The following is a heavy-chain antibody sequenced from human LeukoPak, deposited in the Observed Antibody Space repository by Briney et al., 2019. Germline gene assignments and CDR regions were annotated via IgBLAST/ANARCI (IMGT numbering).Heavy chain of an antibody. CDR1: GFTFSSYW. CDR3: ARDRVVVVPAAIGSTNYYYYGMDV. Sequence: GGSLRLSCAASGFTFSSYWMSWVRQAPGKGLEWVANIKQDGSEKYYVDSVKGRFTISRDNAKNSLYLQMNSLRAEDTAVYYCARDRVVVVPAAIGSTNYYYYGMDVWGQGTTVTVPS. J-gene: IGHJ6*02. D-gene: IGHD2-2*01. V-gene: IGHV3-7*03. CDR2: IKQDGSEK.